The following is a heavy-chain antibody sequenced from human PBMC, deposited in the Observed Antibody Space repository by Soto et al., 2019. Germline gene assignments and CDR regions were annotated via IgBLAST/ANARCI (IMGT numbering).Heavy chain of an antibody. J-gene: IGHJ4*02. D-gene: IGHD6-19*01. V-gene: IGHV4-34*01. CDR3: GPRGAVADPRGY. CDR2: INHSGNT. Sequence: QVQLQLWGAGLLKPSESLSLTCAVYGGSFSDFYWTWIRQLPGKGLEWIGEINHSGNTNYNPSLMSRVAISVDTSKNQFSLYLGSVTAADTAVYYCGPRGAVADPRGYWGQGTLVTVSS. CDR1: GGSFSDFY.